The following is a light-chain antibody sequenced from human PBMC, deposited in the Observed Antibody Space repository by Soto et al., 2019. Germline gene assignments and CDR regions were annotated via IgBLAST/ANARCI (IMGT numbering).Light chain of an antibody. CDR1: QGISSY. Sequence: DIQMTQSPSSVSASVGDRVTITCRESQGISSYLAWYQQKPGRAPKLLISAASSLQSGVPSRFSGSGSGTDFTLTISSLQPEDFATYYCQETMTYPLTFGGGTKVEI. J-gene: IGKJ4*01. V-gene: IGKV1-12*01. CDR2: AAS. CDR3: QETMTYPLT.